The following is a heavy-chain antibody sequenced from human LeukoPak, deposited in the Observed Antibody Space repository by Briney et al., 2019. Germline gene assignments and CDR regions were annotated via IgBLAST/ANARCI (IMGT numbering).Heavy chain of an antibody. V-gene: IGHV3-74*01. CDR2: ITSDGSGT. J-gene: IGHJ4*02. CDR3: AKMKGQQQLTNDH. CDR1: GFTFSNYW. D-gene: IGHD6-13*01. Sequence: GGSLRLSCAASGFTFSNYWMHWVRQAPGEGLVWVSRITSDGSGTTYADSVKGRFTISRDNAKNTLYLQMNSLRAEDTAVYYCAKMKGQQQLTNDHWGQGTLVTVSS.